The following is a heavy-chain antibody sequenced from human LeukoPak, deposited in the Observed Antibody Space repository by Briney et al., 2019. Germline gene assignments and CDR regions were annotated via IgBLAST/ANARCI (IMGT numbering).Heavy chain of an antibody. J-gene: IGHJ6*02. CDR2: INAGDGDT. Sequence: GASVKVSCKASGYTFGGYAIHWVRQAPGQRLEWMGWINAGDGDTKYSQKFQGRVTITRDTSATTAYMEVSSLVSEDTAVYYCARGSIFTTYGMDVWGQGTTATVSS. CDR3: ARGSIFTTYGMDV. D-gene: IGHD3-3*01. CDR1: GYTFGGYA. V-gene: IGHV1-3*01.